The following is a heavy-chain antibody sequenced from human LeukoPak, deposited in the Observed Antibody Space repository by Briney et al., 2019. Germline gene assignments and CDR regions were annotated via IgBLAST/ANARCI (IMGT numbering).Heavy chain of an antibody. CDR1: GGSISGSSYY. Sequence: SETLSLTCTVSGGSISGSSYYWGWIRQPPGKGLEWIGSIYYSGSTYYNPSLKSRVTISVDTSKNQFSLKLSSVTAADTAVYYCARGRGLRFLEWLPHEANYYYYGMDVWGQGTTVTVSS. CDR3: ARGRGLRFLEWLPHEANYYYYGMDV. CDR2: IYYSGST. D-gene: IGHD3-3*01. J-gene: IGHJ6*02. V-gene: IGHV4-39*07.